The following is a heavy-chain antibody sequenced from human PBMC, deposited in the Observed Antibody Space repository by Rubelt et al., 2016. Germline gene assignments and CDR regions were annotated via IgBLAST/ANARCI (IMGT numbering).Heavy chain of an antibody. CDR1: GYTFTSYA. J-gene: IGHJ4*02. CDR3: ATTGRSWD. D-gene: IGHD6-13*01. CDR2: INAGNGNT. V-gene: IGHV1-3*01. Sequence: QVQLVQSGAEVKKPGASVKVSCKASGYTFTSYAMHWVRQAPGQRLEWMGWINAGNGNTKYSQKLMDSVSITRDASANTAYMELSSLRSEDTAVYYCATTGRSWDWGQGTLVTVSS.